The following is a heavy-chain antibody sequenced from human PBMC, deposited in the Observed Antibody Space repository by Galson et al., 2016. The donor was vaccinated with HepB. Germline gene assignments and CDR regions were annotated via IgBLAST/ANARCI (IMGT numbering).Heavy chain of an antibody. CDR2: IDPRDSYA. Sequence: QSGAEVKKPGESLRISCRGSGYSFATYWINWVRQTSEKGLEWMGRIDPRDSYADYSPSLQGHVTFSVDKSINTAYLQWHSLTASDTAIFYCARAGLYDSGYDAFDVWGQGTMISVSS. J-gene: IGHJ3*01. CDR3: ARAGLYDSGYDAFDV. CDR1: GYSFATYW. V-gene: IGHV5-10-1*01. D-gene: IGHD3-10*01.